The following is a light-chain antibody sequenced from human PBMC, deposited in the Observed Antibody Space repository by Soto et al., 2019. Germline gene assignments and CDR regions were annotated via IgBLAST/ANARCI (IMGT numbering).Light chain of an antibody. CDR1: QSISYS. CDR2: DAS. V-gene: IGKV3-11*01. CDR3: QQRSNWPIT. J-gene: IGKJ5*01. Sequence: DIVLTQSPATLSLSPGERATLSCGASQSISYSLAWYQEKPGQAPRLLIYDASNRATGIPARFSGSGSGTDFTLTISSREPEDCAVYYCQQRSNWPITFGQGTRLEI.